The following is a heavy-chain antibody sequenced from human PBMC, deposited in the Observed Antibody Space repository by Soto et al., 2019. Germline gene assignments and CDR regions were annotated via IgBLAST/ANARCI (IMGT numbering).Heavy chain of an antibody. CDR2: ISSDGTKK. CDR3: ARDPVGATTRPGY. J-gene: IGHJ4*02. D-gene: IGHD1-26*01. V-gene: IGHV3-30*03. Sequence: GGSLRLSCAASSFTFTSYDLHWVRQAPGKGLEWVAFISSDGTKKYYADSVKGRFTISRDNSKNTLYLQMNSLRAEDTAVYYCARDPVGATTRPGYWGQGTLVTVSS. CDR1: SFTFTSYD.